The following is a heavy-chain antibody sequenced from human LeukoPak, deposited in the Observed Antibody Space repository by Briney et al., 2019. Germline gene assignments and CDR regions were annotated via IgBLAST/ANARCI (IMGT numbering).Heavy chain of an antibody. V-gene: IGHV3-30-3*01. CDR2: ISYDGSNK. J-gene: IGHJ3*02. CDR1: GFTFSSYA. CDR3: ARDGPRPLVSNAFDI. Sequence: PGRSLILPCAASGFTFSSYAMHWVRQAPGKGLEWVAVISYDGSNKYYADSVKGRFTTSRDNSKNTLYLQMNSLRAEDTAVYYCARDGPRPLVSNAFDIWGQGTMVTVSS. D-gene: IGHD6-13*01.